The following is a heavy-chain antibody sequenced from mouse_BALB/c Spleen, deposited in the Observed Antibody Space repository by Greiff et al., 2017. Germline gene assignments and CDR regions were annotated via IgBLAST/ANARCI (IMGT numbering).Heavy chain of an antibody. Sequence: QVQLQQSGPELVKPGASVKISCKASGYAFSSSWMNWVKQRPGQGLEWIGRIYPGDGDTNYNGKFKGKATLTADKSSSTAYMQLSSLTSVDSAVYFCARGGIYDRAMDYWGQGTSVTVSS. J-gene: IGHJ4*01. D-gene: IGHD2-12*01. V-gene: IGHV1-82*01. CDR2: IYPGDGDT. CDR3: ARGGIYDRAMDY. CDR1: GYAFSSSW.